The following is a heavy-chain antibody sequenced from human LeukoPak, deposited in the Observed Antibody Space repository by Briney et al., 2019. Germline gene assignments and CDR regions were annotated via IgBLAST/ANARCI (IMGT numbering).Heavy chain of an antibody. D-gene: IGHD1-1*01. V-gene: IGHV4-59*08. CDR1: GGSISSYY. Sequence: SETLSLTCTVSGGSISSYYWSWIRQPPGKGLEWIGYIYYSGTTYYNPSLKSRVTISVDTSKNQFSLKLSSVTATDTAVYYCARRTTGTHADAFDIWGQGTKVTVSS. J-gene: IGHJ3*02. CDR2: IYYSGTT. CDR3: ARRTTGTHADAFDI.